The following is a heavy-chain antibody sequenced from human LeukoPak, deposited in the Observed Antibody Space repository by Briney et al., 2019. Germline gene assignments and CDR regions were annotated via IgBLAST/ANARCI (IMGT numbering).Heavy chain of an antibody. CDR1: GYTFTSYG. CDR2: ISAYNGNT. D-gene: IGHD6-13*01. V-gene: IGHV1-18*01. CDR3: ARDVGITVADSFDP. J-gene: IGHJ5*02. Sequence: ASVKVSCKASGYTFTSYGISWVRQAPGQGLEWMGWISAYNGNTNYARKFQGRVTMTTDTSTSTVYMEVRGLRSDDTAMYYCARDVGITVADSFDPWGQGTLVTVSS.